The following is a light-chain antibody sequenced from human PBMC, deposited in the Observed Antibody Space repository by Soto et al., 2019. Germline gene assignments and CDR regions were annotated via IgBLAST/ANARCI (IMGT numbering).Light chain of an antibody. Sequence: QSVLTQPPSVSGAPGQRVTISCTGSRSNIGAGYDVHWYQQLPGTAPKLLIYGNSNRPSGVPDRFSGSKSGTSASLAITGLQAEDEADYYCQYYDSSLSGWLFGGGTKLTVL. J-gene: IGLJ3*02. CDR2: GNS. V-gene: IGLV1-40*01. CDR1: RSNIGAGYD. CDR3: QYYDSSLSGWL.